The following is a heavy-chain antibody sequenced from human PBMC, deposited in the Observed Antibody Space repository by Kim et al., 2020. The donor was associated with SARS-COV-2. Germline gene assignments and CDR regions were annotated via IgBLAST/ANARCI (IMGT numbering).Heavy chain of an antibody. D-gene: IGHD2-21*01. V-gene: IGHV3-48*03. CDR3: ARDGWGGTYYFDY. Sequence: YSADSVKGRFPISRDNAKNSLYLQMNSLSADDTAVYYCARDGWGGTYYFDYWGQGTRVTVSS. J-gene: IGHJ4*02.